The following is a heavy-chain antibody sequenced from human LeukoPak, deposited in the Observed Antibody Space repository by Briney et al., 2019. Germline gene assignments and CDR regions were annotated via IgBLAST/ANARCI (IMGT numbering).Heavy chain of an antibody. CDR3: ARAPGSAYYPYYYMDV. Sequence: SETLSLTCTVSGGSISNYYWSWIRQPPGKGLEWIGYIYYTGSTNYHPSLKSRVTISVDTSKNQFSLNLNSVTAADTAEYYCARAPGSAYYPYYYMDVWGKGTTVTVSS. CDR2: IYYTGST. D-gene: IGHD6-19*01. CDR1: GGSISNYY. J-gene: IGHJ6*03. V-gene: IGHV4-59*01.